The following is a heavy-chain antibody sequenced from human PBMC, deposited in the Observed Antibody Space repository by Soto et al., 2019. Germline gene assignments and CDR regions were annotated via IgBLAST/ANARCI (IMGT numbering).Heavy chain of an antibody. D-gene: IGHD6-6*01. CDR3: ARPYSSSSNWFDP. V-gene: IGHV1-69*13. CDR1: GGTFSSYA. Sequence: SVKVSCKASGGTFSSYAISWVRQAPGQGLEWMGGIIPIFGTANYAQKFQGRVTITADESTSTAYMELSSLRSEDTAVYYCARPYSSSSNWFDPWGQGTLVTAPQ. CDR2: IIPIFGTA. J-gene: IGHJ5*02.